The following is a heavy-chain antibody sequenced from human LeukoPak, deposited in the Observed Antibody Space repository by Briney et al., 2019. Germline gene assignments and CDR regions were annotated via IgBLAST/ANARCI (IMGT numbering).Heavy chain of an antibody. CDR2: FDPEYGEK. Sequence: ASVKVSCKISGDTLSQLTIYWVRQAPGGGLEKMGRFDPEYGEKVFAQTFQGRVTMTGDTSTNTAYMELSSLRSEDTAVYYCATGIMIPAGFDYWGQGTLVTVSS. D-gene: IGHD3-16*01. CDR3: ATGIMIPAGFDY. J-gene: IGHJ4*02. V-gene: IGHV1-24*01. CDR1: GDTLSQLT.